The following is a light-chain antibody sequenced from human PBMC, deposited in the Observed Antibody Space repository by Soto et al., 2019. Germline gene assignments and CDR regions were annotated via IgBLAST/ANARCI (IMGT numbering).Light chain of an antibody. CDR1: SGHSSYI. V-gene: IGLV4-60*02. J-gene: IGLJ3*02. CDR3: ETWDSNTRV. CDR2: LEGSGSY. Sequence: QLVLTQSSSASASPGSSVKLTCTLSSGHSSYIIAWHQQQPGKAPRYLMKLEGSGSYNKGSGVPDRFSGYSSGADRYLTISNLQFEYEADYYCETWDSNTRVFGGGTQLTVL.